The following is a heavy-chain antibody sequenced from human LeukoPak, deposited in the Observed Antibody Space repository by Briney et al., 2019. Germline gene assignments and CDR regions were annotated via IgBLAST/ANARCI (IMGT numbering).Heavy chain of an antibody. Sequence: GGSVRLSCAASGFTVSTNYMSGVRQAPGKGLEWVSLIYSGGGTYYADSVKGRFTISRDNSRNTLSLQMNSLRVDDTAVYYCARGFRSVTTWGYFDYWGQGALVTVSS. V-gene: IGHV3-66*01. D-gene: IGHD4-17*01. CDR1: GFTVSTNY. CDR3: ARGFRSVTTWGYFDY. CDR2: IYSGGGT. J-gene: IGHJ4*02.